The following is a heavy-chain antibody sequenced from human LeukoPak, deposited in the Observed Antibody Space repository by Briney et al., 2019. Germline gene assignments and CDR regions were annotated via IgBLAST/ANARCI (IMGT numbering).Heavy chain of an antibody. D-gene: IGHD5-18*01. CDR3: ARGVGSYGNDYYYGLDV. V-gene: IGHV3-30*04. J-gene: IGHJ6*02. Sequence: PGRSLRLSCAASGFTFSGYAMHWVRQAPGKGLEWVTLISYDGRDKNYADSVKGRFTISRDNSENTLYVQMSSLRAEDTAVYYCARGVGSYGNDYYYGLDVWGQGTTVTVSS. CDR1: GFTFSGYA. CDR2: ISYDGRDK.